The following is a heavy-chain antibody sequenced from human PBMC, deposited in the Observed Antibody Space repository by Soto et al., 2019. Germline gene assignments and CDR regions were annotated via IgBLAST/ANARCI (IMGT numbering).Heavy chain of an antibody. CDR3: ARAGGYSSSWAGAAFDI. Sequence: GGSLRLSCAASGFTFSSYAMHWVRQAPGKGLEWVAVISYDGSNKYYADSVKGRFTISRDNSKNTLYLQMNSLRAEDTAVYYCARAGGYSSSWAGAAFDIWGQGTMVTVSS. J-gene: IGHJ3*02. V-gene: IGHV3-30-3*01. CDR2: ISYDGSNK. D-gene: IGHD6-13*01. CDR1: GFTFSSYA.